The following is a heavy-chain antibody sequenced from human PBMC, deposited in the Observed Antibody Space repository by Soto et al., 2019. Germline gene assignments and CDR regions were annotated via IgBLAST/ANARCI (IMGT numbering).Heavy chain of an antibody. CDR2: IYYSGST. CDR3: ARESNDSSGYYYYFDY. Sequence: PSETLSLTCTVSGGSISSGGYYWSWIRQHPGKGLEWIGYIYYSGSTYYNPSLKSRVTISVDTSKNQFSLKLSSVTAADTAVYYCARESNDSSGYYYYFDYWGQGTLVTVS. D-gene: IGHD3-22*01. CDR1: GGSISSGGYY. J-gene: IGHJ4*02. V-gene: IGHV4-31*03.